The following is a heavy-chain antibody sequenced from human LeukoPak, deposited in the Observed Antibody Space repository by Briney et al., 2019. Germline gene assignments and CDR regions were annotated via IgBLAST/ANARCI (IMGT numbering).Heavy chain of an antibody. CDR3: ANAGSAFSEYYMDV. Sequence: GGSLRLSCAASGFTFSSYWMSWVRHAPGKGLEWVSFIRYDGSNKYYAGSVKGRFTISRDTSKRMLYLQMSSLRAEDTAVYYCANAGSAFSEYYMDVWGKGTTVTVPS. J-gene: IGHJ6*03. V-gene: IGHV3-30*02. D-gene: IGHD3-3*02. CDR2: IRYDGSNK. CDR1: GFTFSSYW.